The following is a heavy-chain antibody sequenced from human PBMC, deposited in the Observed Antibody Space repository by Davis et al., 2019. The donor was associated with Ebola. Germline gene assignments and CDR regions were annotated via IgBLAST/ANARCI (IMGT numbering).Heavy chain of an antibody. J-gene: IGHJ6*03. CDR1: GASVSSGNW. Sequence: PSETLSLTCTVSGASVSSGNWWNWVRQSPGKGLEWIGEVIHTGNTDYNPSFRGRVSMSIDQSKNQFSLNLNSVTAADTALYYCARGRMWNMGYYYYMDVWGKGTTVTVSS. CDR2: VIHTGNT. CDR3: ARGRMWNMGYYYYMDV. V-gene: IGHV4/OR15-8*02. D-gene: IGHD2/OR15-2a*01.